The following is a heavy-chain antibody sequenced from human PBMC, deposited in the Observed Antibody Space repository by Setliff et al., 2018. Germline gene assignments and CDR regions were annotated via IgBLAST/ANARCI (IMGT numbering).Heavy chain of an antibody. CDR2: IKQDGSTK. Sequence: PGGSLRLSCVVSGFSFSRHWMSWVRQAPGKGLEWVADIKQDGSTKYYLDSVKGRFTISRDNAKNSLYLQMNSLRAEDTAVYYCAKDRGSGSYYFDYWGQGTLVTVSS. V-gene: IGHV3-7*01. J-gene: IGHJ4*02. D-gene: IGHD1-26*01. CDR3: AKDRGSGSYYFDY. CDR1: GFSFSRHW.